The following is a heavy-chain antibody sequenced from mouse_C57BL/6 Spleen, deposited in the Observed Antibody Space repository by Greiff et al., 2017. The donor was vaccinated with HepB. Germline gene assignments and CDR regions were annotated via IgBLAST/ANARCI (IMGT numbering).Heavy chain of an antibody. V-gene: IGHV1-80*01. CDR3: ARGVTGAMDY. CDR1: GYAFSSYW. Sequence: VQLQQPGAELVKPGASVKISCKASGYAFSSYWMHWVKQRPGKGLEWIGQIYPGDGDTNYNGKFKGKATLTADKSSSTAYMQLSSLTSEDSAVCYCARGVTGAMDYWGQGTSVTVSS. J-gene: IGHJ4*01. CDR2: IYPGDGDT. D-gene: IGHD2-13*01.